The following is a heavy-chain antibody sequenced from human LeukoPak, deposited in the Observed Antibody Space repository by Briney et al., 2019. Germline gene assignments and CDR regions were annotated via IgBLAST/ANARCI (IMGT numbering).Heavy chain of an antibody. CDR2: IYYSGTT. CDR3: ARYLRQPGTFYLDH. V-gene: IGHV4-59*13. J-gene: IGHJ4*02. CDR1: GASISSDY. D-gene: IGHD3-16*01. Sequence: SETLSLTCTVYGASISSDYWTWLRQPPGMGLEWIGYIYYSGTTNYNPSLKSRVTMSVDTSRNQFSLELPSVTAADSAVYYCARYLRQPGTFYLDHWGQGTLVTVSS.